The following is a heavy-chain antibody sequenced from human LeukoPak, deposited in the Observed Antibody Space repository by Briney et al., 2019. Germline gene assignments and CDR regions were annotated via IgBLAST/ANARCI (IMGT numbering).Heavy chain of an antibody. D-gene: IGHD5-18*01. Sequence: PGGSLRLSCAASGFTFSSYSMNWVRQAPGKGLEWVSSISSSSSYIYYADSVKGRFTISRDNAKNTLYLQMNSLRGEDTAVYYCARGIGGYSFYYFDYWGQGTLVTVSS. CDR2: ISSSSSYI. CDR1: GFTFSSYS. CDR3: ARGIGGYSFYYFDY. J-gene: IGHJ4*02. V-gene: IGHV3-21*01.